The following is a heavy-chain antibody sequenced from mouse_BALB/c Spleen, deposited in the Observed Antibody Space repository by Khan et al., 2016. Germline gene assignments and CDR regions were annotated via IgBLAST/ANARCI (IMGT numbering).Heavy chain of an antibody. D-gene: IGHD2-1*01. CDR3: VRGGNYGNFDV. J-gene: IGHJ1*01. CDR2: VNPNNGGT. V-gene: IGHV1-26*01. CDR1: GYSFTAYY. Sequence: IQLVQSGPDLVKPGASVKISCKASGYSFTAYYIHWVKQSHGESLEWIGRVNPNNGGTSYIPKFKGKAVLTEDKSSNTVYMEIRSLTFEDSAVYYCVRGGNYGNFDVWGAGTTVTVSS.